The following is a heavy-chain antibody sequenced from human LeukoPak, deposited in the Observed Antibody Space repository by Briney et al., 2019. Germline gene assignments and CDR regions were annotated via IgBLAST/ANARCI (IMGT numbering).Heavy chain of an antibody. V-gene: IGHV4-34*01. CDR1: GGSFSGYY. CDR3: ASRITMVRGGTTDY. D-gene: IGHD3-10*01. J-gene: IGHJ4*02. CDR2: INHSGGT. Sequence: PSETLSLTCAVYGGSFSGYYWSWIRQPPGKGLEWIGEINHSGGTNYNPSLKSRVTISVDTSKNQFSLKLSSVTAADTAVYYCASRITMVRGGTTDYWGQGTLVTVSS.